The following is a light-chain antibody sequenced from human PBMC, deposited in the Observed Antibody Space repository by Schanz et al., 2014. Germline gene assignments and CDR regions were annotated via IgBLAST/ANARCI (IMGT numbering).Light chain of an antibody. Sequence: QSVLTQPPSASGSPGQSVTISCTGTNSDVGGYNYVSWYQHHPGKAPKLMIYEVSKRPSGVPDRFSGSKSGNTASLTVSGLQAEDEADYYCSSYTSSSALVFGGGTKLTVL. CDR1: NSDVGGYNY. V-gene: IGLV2-8*01. J-gene: IGLJ2*01. CDR3: SSYTSSSALV. CDR2: EVS.